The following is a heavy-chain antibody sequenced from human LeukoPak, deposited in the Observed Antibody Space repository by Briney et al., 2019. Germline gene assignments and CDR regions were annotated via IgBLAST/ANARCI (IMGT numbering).Heavy chain of an antibody. D-gene: IGHD2-2*01. CDR2: IYHSGST. J-gene: IGHJ6*02. CDR1: GGSISSGGYS. V-gene: IGHV4-30-2*01. Sequence: SQTLSLTCAVSGGSISSGGYSWSWIRQPPGKGLEWIGYIYHSGSTYYNPSLKSRVTISVDRSKNQFSLKLSSVTAADTAVYYCARAGALRYCSSTSCPPDVWGQGTTVTVSS. CDR3: ARAGALRYCSSTSCPPDV.